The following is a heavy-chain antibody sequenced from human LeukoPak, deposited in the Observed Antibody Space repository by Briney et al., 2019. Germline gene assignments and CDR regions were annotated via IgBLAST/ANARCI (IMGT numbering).Heavy chain of an antibody. Sequence: PGGSLRLSCAASGFTFDDYAMHWVRQAPGKGLEWVSGISWNSGSIGYADSVKGRFTISRDNAKNSLYLQMNSLRAEDTAMYYCTRDHRSRPGGWFDPWGQGTLVTVPS. D-gene: IGHD6-6*01. CDR3: TRDHRSRPGGWFDP. CDR1: GFTFDDYA. CDR2: ISWNSGSI. V-gene: IGHV3-9*01. J-gene: IGHJ5*02.